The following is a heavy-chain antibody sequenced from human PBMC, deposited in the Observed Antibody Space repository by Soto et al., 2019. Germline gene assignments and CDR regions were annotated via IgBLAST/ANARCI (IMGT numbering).Heavy chain of an antibody. Sequence: SETLSLTCAVYGGSFSGYYWSWIRQPPGKGLEWIGEINHSGSTNYNPSLTSRVTISVDTSKNQFSLKLSSVTAADTAVYYCARGYCSSTSCYPDFTDGGDPWGQGTLVTVSS. CDR2: INHSGST. V-gene: IGHV4-34*01. CDR1: GGSFSGYY. CDR3: ARGYCSSTSCYPDFTDGGDP. J-gene: IGHJ5*02. D-gene: IGHD2-2*01.